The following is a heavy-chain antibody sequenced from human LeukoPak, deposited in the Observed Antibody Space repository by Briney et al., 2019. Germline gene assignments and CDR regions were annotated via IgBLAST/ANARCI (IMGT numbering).Heavy chain of an antibody. J-gene: IGHJ4*02. CDR3: ARHVGELPAAFDY. Sequence: GESLKISCNGSGYSFTTYWIGWVRQMPGKGLERMGIIYPGDSDTRYRTSSQGQVTISADKSISTAYLQWSSLKASDTAMYYCARHVGELPAAFDYWGQGTLVTVSS. CDR2: IYPGDSDT. CDR1: GYSFTTYW. V-gene: IGHV5-51*01. D-gene: IGHD1-7*01.